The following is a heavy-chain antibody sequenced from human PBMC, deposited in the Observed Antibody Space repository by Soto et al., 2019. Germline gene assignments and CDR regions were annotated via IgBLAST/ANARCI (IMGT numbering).Heavy chain of an antibody. CDR3: ASLVAGATGAFDI. Sequence: QVQLVESGGGVVQPGRSLRLSCAASGFTFSSYGMHWVRQAPGKGLEWVAVIWYDGSNKYYADSVKGRFTISRHNSKNTLYLQMNSLRAEDTAVYYCASLVAGATGAFDIWGQGTMVTVSS. V-gene: IGHV3-33*01. CDR1: GFTFSSYG. CDR2: IWYDGSNK. D-gene: IGHD1-26*01. J-gene: IGHJ3*02.